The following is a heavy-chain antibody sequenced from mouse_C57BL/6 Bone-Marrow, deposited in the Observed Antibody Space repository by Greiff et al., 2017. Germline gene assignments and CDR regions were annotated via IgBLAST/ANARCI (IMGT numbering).Heavy chain of an antibody. V-gene: IGHV1-81*01. J-gene: IGHJ2*01. Sequence: QVQLKQSGAELARPGASVKLSCKASGYTFTSYGISWVKQRTGQGLEWIGEIYPRSGNTYYNEKFKGKATLTADKSSSTAYMELRSLTSEDSAVYFCARLTTVVATKDYWGQGTTLTVSS. CDR2: IYPRSGNT. CDR3: ARLTTVVATKDY. D-gene: IGHD1-1*01. CDR1: GYTFTSYG.